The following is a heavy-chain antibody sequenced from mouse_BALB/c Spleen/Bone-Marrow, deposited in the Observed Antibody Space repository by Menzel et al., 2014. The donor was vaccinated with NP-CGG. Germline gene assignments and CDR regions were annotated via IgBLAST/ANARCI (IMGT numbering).Heavy chain of an antibody. J-gene: IGHJ2*01. CDR2: ISSGSSTV. D-gene: IGHD1-1*01. CDR1: GFTFSSFG. CDR3: ARSGSSSGYFDY. Sequence: EVKLVESGGGLVQPGGSRKLSCAASGFTFSSFGMHWVRQAPEKGLEWVAYISSGSSTVYYADKVMGRFTISRDNPKNTLLLQMTSLRSEDTAMYYCARSGSSSGYFDYWGQGTTLTVSS. V-gene: IGHV5-17*02.